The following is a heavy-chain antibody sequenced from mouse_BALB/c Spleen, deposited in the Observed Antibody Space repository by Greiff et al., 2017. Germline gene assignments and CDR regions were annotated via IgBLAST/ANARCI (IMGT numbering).Heavy chain of an antibody. CDR2: INPNNGGT. V-gene: IGHV1-18*01. J-gene: IGHJ3*01. CDR1: GYTFTEYT. CDR3: ASGPDSSGYGFAY. Sequence: VQLKQSGPELVKPGASVKISCKTSGYTFTEYTMHWVKQSHGKSLEWIGGINPNNGGTSYNQKFKGKATLTVDKSSSTAYMELRSLTSEDSAVYYCASGPDSSGYGFAYWGQGTLVTVSA. D-gene: IGHD3-2*01.